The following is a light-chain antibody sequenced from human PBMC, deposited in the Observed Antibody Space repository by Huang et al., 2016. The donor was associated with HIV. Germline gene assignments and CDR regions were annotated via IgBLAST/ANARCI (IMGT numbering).Light chain of an antibody. V-gene: IGKV1-39*01. CDR3: QQASSVPLT. Sequence: DIQMTPSPSSLSASVGDRISITCRASQTISTFLNWYQQQPGKAPKLLIYAASNLQSGVSYRFSGTGSGTHFTLTVTDHQPDDLATYFCQQASSVPLTFGGGTRVE. CDR2: AAS. J-gene: IGKJ4*01. CDR1: QTISTF.